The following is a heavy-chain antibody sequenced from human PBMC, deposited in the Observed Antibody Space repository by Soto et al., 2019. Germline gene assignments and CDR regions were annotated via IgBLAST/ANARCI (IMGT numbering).Heavy chain of an antibody. V-gene: IGHV4-31*03. CDR2: IYYSGST. CDR1: GGSISSGGYY. Sequence: PSETLSLTCTVSGGSISSGGYYWSWIRQHPGKGLEWIGYIYYSGSTYCNPSLKSRVTISVDTSKNQFSLKLSSVTAAGTAVYYCARDGDSSGYLGAFDIWGQGTMVTVSS. D-gene: IGHD3-22*01. CDR3: ARDGDSSGYLGAFDI. J-gene: IGHJ3*02.